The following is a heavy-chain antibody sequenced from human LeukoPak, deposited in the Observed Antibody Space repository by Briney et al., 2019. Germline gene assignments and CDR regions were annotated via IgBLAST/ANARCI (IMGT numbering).Heavy chain of an antibody. CDR3: VRGLDYFDY. CDR1: GFIFSNYA. D-gene: IGHD6-6*01. V-gene: IGHV3-23*01. Sequence: AGSLRLSCAASGFIFSNYAMGWGRQAPGKGLEWVSSITGSGGNTYYADSVKGRFTFSRDNSKNTLHLQMNSLRAEDTAVYYCVRGLDYFDYWGQGTLVTVSS. CDR2: ITGSGGNT. J-gene: IGHJ4*02.